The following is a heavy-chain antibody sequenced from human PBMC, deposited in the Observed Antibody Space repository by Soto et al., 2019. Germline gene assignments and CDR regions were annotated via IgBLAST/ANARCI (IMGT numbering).Heavy chain of an antibody. J-gene: IGHJ6*02. D-gene: IGHD5-12*01. CDR2: IKSKTDGGTT. Sequence: PGGSLRLSCAASGFTFSNAWMSWVRQAPGKGLEWVGRIKSKTDGGTTDYAAPVKGRFTISRDDSKNTLYLQMSSLKTEDTAVYYCARGYFYYYYGMDVWGQGTTVTVSS. V-gene: IGHV3-15*01. CDR3: ARGYFYYYYGMDV. CDR1: GFTFSNAW.